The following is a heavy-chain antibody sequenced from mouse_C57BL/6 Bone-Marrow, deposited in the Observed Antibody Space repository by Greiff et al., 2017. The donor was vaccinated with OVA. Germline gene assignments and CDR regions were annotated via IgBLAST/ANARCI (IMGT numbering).Heavy chain of an antibody. V-gene: IGHV5-6*01. D-gene: IGHD4-1*01. CDR3: ARQLTGTGTY. Sequence: EVQGVESGEGLVKPGGSLKLSCAASGFTFSSYGMSWVRQTPDKRLEWVATISSGGSYTYYPDSVKGRFTISRDNAKNTLYLQMSSLKSEDTAMYYCARQLTGTGTYWGQGTTLTVSS. J-gene: IGHJ2*01. CDR2: ISSGGSYT. CDR1: GFTFSSYG.